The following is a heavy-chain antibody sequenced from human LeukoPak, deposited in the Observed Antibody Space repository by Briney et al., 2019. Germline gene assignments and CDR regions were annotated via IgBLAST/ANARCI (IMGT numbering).Heavy chain of an antibody. V-gene: IGHV1-24*01. D-gene: IGHD6-13*01. CDR1: GYTLTELS. CDR2: FDPEDGET. Sequence: ASVKVSCKVSGYTLTELSMHWVRQAPGKGLEWMGGFDPEDGETIYAQKFQGRVTMTEDTSTDTAYMELSSLRSEDTAAYYCATDQESSSWYYGMDVWGQGTTVTVSS. CDR3: ATDQESSSWYYGMDV. J-gene: IGHJ6*02.